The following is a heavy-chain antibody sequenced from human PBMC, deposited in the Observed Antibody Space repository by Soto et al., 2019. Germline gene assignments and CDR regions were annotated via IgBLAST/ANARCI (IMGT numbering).Heavy chain of an antibody. V-gene: IGHV1-8*01. J-gene: IGHJ6*03. CDR1: GYTFTSYD. CDR2: MNPNSGNT. CDR3: ARVQNLFWSGYSPYYYYMDV. D-gene: IGHD3-3*01. Sequence: GASVKVSCKASGYTFTSYDINWVRQATGQGLEWMGWMNPNSGNTGYAQKFQGRVTMTRNTSISTAYMELSSLRSEDTAVYYCARVQNLFWSGYSPYYYYMDVWGKGTTVTVSS.